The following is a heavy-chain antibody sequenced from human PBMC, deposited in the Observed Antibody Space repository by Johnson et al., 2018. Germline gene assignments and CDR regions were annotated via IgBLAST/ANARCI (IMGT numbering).Heavy chain of an antibody. J-gene: IGHJ6*02. Sequence: VQLVESGGGLVQQGGSLRLSCAASGFNFHSYSMNWVRQAPGKGLEWVSWSSYGGAIYYAGAVKGRFTISGDNARNSMDLPMNGVGDEDTGLYYCTRDCNCGYGMDVWGQGTTVTVSS. V-gene: IGHV3-48*02. CDR2: SSYGGAI. D-gene: IGHD1-1*01. CDR3: TRDCNCGYGMDV. CDR1: GFNFHSYS.